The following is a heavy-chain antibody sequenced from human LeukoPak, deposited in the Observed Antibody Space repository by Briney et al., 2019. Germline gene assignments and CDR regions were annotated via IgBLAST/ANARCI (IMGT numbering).Heavy chain of an antibody. CDR3: ARIIGYNQLDY. J-gene: IGHJ4*02. CDR2: IHYSGST. CDR1: GGSISIGDYY. Sequence: SETLSLPCSVSGGSISIGDYYWCSIRQHPAKGLEWNGYIHYSGSTYYNPSLKSRVSISVSTSKNRFSLQLSSVTAADTAVYYCARIIGYNQLDYWGQGTLVTVSS. V-gene: IGHV4-31*03. D-gene: IGHD5-24*01.